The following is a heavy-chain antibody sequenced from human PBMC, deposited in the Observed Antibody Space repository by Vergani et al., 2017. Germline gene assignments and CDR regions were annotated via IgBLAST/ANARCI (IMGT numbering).Heavy chain of an antibody. CDR1: GFTFSTYG. D-gene: IGHD2-2*01. CDR2: IWYDGSNK. J-gene: IGHJ6*03. Sequence: QVQLVESGGGVVQPRRSLRLSCAASGFTFSTYGLHWVRQAPGKGLEWVAVIWYDGSNKYYADSVKGRFTISRDSSKNTLYLQMNGLRAEDTAVYYCARAAGYCSSTSCPPTLRYYYYYMDVWGKGTTVTVSS. V-gene: IGHV3-33*01. CDR3: ARAAGYCSSTSCPPTLRYYYYYMDV.